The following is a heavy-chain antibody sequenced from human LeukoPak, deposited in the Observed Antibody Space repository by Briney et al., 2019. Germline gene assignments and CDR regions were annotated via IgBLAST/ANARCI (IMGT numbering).Heavy chain of an antibody. CDR1: GGSISSSSYY. V-gene: IGHV4-39*07. Sequence: SETLSLTCTVSGGSISSSSYYWGWIRQPPGKGLEWIGSIYYSGSTYYNPSLKSRVTISVDTSKNQFSLKLSSVTAADTAVYYCARDGDDSYYDSSGYYFDYWGQGTLVTVSS. CDR2: IYYSGST. CDR3: ARDGDDSYYDSSGYYFDY. J-gene: IGHJ4*02. D-gene: IGHD3-22*01.